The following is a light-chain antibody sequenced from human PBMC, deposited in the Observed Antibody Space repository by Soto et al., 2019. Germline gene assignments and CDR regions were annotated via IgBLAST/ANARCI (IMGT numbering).Light chain of an antibody. CDR2: QVT. CDR1: TRDIAGYNY. Sequence: QSVLTEAACVSGSLGKSITISCTGTTRDIAGYNYISWYQQLPGKAPKLMIYQVTIRPSGISNRFSGSKSGNTASLTISGLQAEDEADYYCTSFSSSTSLYVFGTATKVTVL. CDR3: TSFSSSTSLYV. V-gene: IGLV2-14*01. J-gene: IGLJ1*01.